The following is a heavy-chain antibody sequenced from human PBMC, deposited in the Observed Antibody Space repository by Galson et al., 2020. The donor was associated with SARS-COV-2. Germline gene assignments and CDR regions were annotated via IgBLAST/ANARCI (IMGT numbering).Heavy chain of an antibody. CDR1: GFTFSSYA. CDR2: ISGSGGST. J-gene: IGHJ3*02. V-gene: IGHV3-23*01. D-gene: IGHD2-2*01. CDR3: AKSTLKLLFASDAFDI. Sequence: GESLKISCAASGFTFSSYAMSWVRQAPGKGLEWVSAISGSGGSTYYADSVKGRFTISRDNSKNTLYLQMNSLRAEDTAVYYCAKSTLKLLFASDAFDIWGQGTMVTVSS.